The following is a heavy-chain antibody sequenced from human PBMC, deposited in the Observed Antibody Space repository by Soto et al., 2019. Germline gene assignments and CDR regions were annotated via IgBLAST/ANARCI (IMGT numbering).Heavy chain of an antibody. CDR1: GYKFKDCF. CDR2: VSTYNGNT. J-gene: IGHJ4*02. V-gene: IGHV1-18*01. CDR3: ERDNRATTGWNNYLDY. Sequence: ASVKVSCKAAGYKFKDCFISWVRQAPGQGLEWMGWVSTYNGNTSSAQNFKGRLTLTRDTSTNTSYLELRGLTYDDTAVYYCERDNRATTGWNNYLDYWGQGSLVTVSS. D-gene: IGHD1-1*01.